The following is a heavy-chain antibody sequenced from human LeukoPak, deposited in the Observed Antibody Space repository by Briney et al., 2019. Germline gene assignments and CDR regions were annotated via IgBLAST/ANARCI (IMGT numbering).Heavy chain of an antibody. CDR2: INPNSGGT. V-gene: IGHV1-2*02. CDR3: AIVACSSTSCYVSYYYYGMDV. D-gene: IGHD2-2*01. Sequence: ASVKVSCKASGYTFTGYYMHWVRQAPGQGLEWMGWINPNSGGTNYAQKFQGRVTMTRDTSISTAYMELSRLRSDDTAAYYCAIVACSSTSCYVSYYYYGMDVWGQGTTVTVSS. CDR1: GYTFTGYY. J-gene: IGHJ6*02.